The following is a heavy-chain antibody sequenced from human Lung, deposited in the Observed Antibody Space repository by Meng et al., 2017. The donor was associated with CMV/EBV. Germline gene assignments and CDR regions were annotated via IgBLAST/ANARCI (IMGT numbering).Heavy chain of an antibody. CDR2: IHPHRGDT. CDR1: GYTFTAHY. V-gene: IGHV1-2*02. J-gene: IGHJ4*02. CDR3: ARDNNWGPDY. D-gene: IGHD7-27*01. Sequence: KVSCKASGYTFTAHYFHWVRQAPGQGLEWMGWIHPHRGDTNYAQQFQGRVTLTRDTSINTGYMELTRLTSDDTAVYYCARDNNWGPDYWGQGTLVTVSS.